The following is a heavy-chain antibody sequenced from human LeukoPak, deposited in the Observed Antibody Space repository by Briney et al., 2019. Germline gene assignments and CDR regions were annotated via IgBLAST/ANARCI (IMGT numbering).Heavy chain of an antibody. J-gene: IGHJ4*02. CDR3: ARGQYQLPVLFDY. CDR2: IYYSGST. D-gene: IGHD2-2*01. V-gene: IGHV4-61*05. CDR1: GGSISSSSYY. Sequence: SETLSLTCTVSGGSISSSSYYWGWIRQPPGKGLEWIGYIYYSGSTNYNPSLKSRVTMSVDTSKNQFSLKLSSVTAADTAVYYCARGQYQLPVLFDYWGQGTLVTVSS.